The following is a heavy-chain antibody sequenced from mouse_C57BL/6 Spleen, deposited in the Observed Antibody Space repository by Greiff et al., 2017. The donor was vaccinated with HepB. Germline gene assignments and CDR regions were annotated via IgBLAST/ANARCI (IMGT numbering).Heavy chain of an antibody. CDR3: SWEYSTLDYYAFDY. CDR1: GFNIKNTY. V-gene: IGHV14-3*01. D-gene: IGHD2-5*01. CDR2: IDPANGNT. J-gene: IGHJ4*01. Sequence: VQLQQSVAELVRPGASVKLSCTASGFNIKNTYMHWVKQRPEQGLEWIGRIDPANGNTKYAPKFQGKATITADTSSNTAYLQLSSLTSEDTAVSYCSWEYSTLDYYAFDYWGQGTSVTVSS.